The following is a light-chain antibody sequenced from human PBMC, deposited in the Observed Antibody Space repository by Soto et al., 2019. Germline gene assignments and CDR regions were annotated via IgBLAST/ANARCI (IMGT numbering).Light chain of an antibody. CDR1: QSVSSY. CDR3: LQRRNWPPF. Sequence: ETVLTQSPATLSLSPGERATLSCRASQSVSSYLAWYQQKPGQAPRLLIYDASDRATGIPARFSGSGSGTDFTLTISSLEPEDFAVYYCLQRRNWPPFFGQGTKLEMK. CDR2: DAS. V-gene: IGKV3-11*01. J-gene: IGKJ2*01.